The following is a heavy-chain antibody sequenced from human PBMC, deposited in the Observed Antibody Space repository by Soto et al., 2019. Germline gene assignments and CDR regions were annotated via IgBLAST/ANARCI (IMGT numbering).Heavy chain of an antibody. CDR3: ARRHSGGFFRVVES. CDR1: GGSLSTNP. D-gene: IGHD2-15*01. Sequence: QLQLVQSGTEVKKPGSSVKVSCKASGGSLSTNPISWVRHAPGQGLEWMGGTGSGTGPGNHAQKVQGRLTVTADKSTSTVYMELTNLYSEDTAVYSCARRHSGGFFRVVESWGQGTLVPVTS. J-gene: IGHJ4*02. CDR2: TGSGTGPG. V-gene: IGHV1-69*06.